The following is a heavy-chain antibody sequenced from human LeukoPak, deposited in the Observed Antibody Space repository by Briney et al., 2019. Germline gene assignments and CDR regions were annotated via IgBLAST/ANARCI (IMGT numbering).Heavy chain of an antibody. V-gene: IGHV3-23*01. J-gene: IGHJ4*02. D-gene: IGHD3-16*02. Sequence: GGSLRLSCAASGFTFSTSAMSWVRQAPGKGLEWVSSISAGGGSTYYADSVKGRFTISRDFSNNTVYVQMNSLRAEDTAVYYCARDFELSHWGQGTLVTVSS. CDR1: GFTFSTSA. CDR2: ISAGGGST. CDR3: ARDFELSH.